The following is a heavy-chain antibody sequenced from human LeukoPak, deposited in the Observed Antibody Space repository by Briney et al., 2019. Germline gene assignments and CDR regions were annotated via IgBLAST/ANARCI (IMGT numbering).Heavy chain of an antibody. D-gene: IGHD1-1*01. J-gene: IGHJ6*03. CDR1: GYTFTSYG. Sequence: ASVKVSCKASGYTFTSYGISWVRQAPGQGLEWMGWISAYNGNTNYARKLQGRVTMTTDTSTSTAYMELRSLRSDDTAVYYCARDRTTGTTQRVFYYYYYMDVWGKGTTVTVSS. CDR3: ARDRTTGTTQRVFYYYYYMDV. CDR2: ISAYNGNT. V-gene: IGHV1-18*01.